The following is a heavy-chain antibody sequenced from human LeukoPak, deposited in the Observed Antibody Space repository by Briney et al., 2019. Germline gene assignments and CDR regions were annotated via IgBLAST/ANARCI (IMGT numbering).Heavy chain of an antibody. CDR2: INPNSGGT. V-gene: IGHV1-2*02. CDR3: ARGVAKDFQH. J-gene: IGHJ1*01. Sequence: ASVKLSCEASGYTFTVYYMHWVPDAPGQGLEWMGWINPNSGGTNYAQKFQGRVTMTRDTSISTAYMELSRLRSDDTAVYYCARGVAKDFQHWGQGTLVTVSS. CDR1: GYTFTVYY.